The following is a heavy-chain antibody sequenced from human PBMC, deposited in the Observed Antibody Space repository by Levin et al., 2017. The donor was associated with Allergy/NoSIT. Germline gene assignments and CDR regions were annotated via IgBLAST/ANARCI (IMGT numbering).Heavy chain of an antibody. CDR1: GGSIRGGSYS. J-gene: IGHJ4*02. CDR3: ATGPSGFDY. CDR2: ISSGRST. D-gene: IGHD1-26*01. Sequence: SETLSLTCNVSGGSIRGGSYSWGWIRQPPEKGLEWIGTISSGRSTYYNPSFNSRLTISLDTSKNLFSLKLDSLTAADTAVYYCATGPSGFDYWGQGTLVTVSS. V-gene: IGHV4-39*01.